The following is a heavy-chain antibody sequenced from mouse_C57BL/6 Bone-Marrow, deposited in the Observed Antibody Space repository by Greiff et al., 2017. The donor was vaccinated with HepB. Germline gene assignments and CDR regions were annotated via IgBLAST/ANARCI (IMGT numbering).Heavy chain of an antibody. CDR2: IYPRSGNT. CDR1: GYTFTSYG. J-gene: IGHJ3*01. Sequence: QVHVKQSGAELARPGASVKLSCKASGYTFTSYGISWVKQRTEQGLEWIGEIYPRSGNTYYNEKFKGKATLTADKSSSTAYMELRSLTSEDSAVYFCARRCYGNDWFAYWGQGTLVTVSA. V-gene: IGHV1-81*01. CDR3: ARRCYGNDWFAY. D-gene: IGHD2-1*01.